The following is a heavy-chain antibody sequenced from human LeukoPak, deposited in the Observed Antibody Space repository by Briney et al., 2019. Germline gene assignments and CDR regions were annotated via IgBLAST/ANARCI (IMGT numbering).Heavy chain of an antibody. J-gene: IGHJ2*01. CDR2: IYTSGST. Sequence: SETLSLTCTVSGGSISSYYWSWIRQPAGKGLEWIGRIYTSGSTNYNPSLKSRVTMSVDTSKNQFSLKLSSVTAADTAVYYCARYYAPYCGGDCYSWYFDLWGRGTLVTVSS. CDR3: ARYYAPYCGGDCYSWYFDL. D-gene: IGHD2-21*02. V-gene: IGHV4-4*07. CDR1: GGSISSYY.